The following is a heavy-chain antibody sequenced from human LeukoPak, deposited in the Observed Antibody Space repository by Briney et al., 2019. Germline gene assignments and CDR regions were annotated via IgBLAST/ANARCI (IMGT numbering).Heavy chain of an antibody. Sequence: GGSLRLSCVVSGVTVSSYEMNWVRQAPGKGLEWVSYISSSGSTIHYADSVKGRFTISRDSAKNSLFLQMNSLRAEDTAVYYCARADMATTYYFDYWGQGTPVTVSS. V-gene: IGHV3-48*03. D-gene: IGHD5-24*01. CDR1: GVTVSSYE. J-gene: IGHJ4*02. CDR2: ISSSGSTI. CDR3: ARADMATTYYFDY.